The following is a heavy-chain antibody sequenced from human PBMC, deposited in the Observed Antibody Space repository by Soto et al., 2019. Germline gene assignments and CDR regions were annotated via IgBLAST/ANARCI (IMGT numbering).Heavy chain of an antibody. V-gene: IGHV1-18*01. CDR1: GYTFTSYG. Sequence: QVQPVQSGPEVKKPGASVKVSCKASGYTFTSYGISWVRQAPGQGLEWMGWISAYNGNTNYVQKFQGRVTMTTDTSTSTAYMELRSLRSDDTAVYYCARDGLGCSGGVCYPSLGHWGQGTLVTVSS. J-gene: IGHJ4*02. CDR3: ARDGLGCSGGVCYPSLGH. D-gene: IGHD2-15*01. CDR2: ISAYNGNT.